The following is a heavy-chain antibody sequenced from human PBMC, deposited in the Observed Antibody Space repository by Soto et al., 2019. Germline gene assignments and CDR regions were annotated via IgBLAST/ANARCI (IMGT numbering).Heavy chain of an antibody. D-gene: IGHD3-22*01. CDR3: ARGRTHYYDSSGYDY. V-gene: IGHV1-3*01. J-gene: IGHJ4*02. Sequence: ASVKVSCKASGYTFTSYAMHWVRQAPGQRLEWMGWINAGNGNTKYSQKFQGRVTITRDTSASTAYMELSSLRSEDTAVYYCARGRTHYYDSSGYDYWGQGTLVTVSS. CDR1: GYTFTSYA. CDR2: INAGNGNT.